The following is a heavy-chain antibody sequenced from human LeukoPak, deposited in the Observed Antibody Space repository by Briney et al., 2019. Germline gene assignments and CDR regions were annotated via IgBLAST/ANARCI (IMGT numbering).Heavy chain of an antibody. J-gene: IGHJ6*03. CDR3: ARGILEFYYYYMDV. V-gene: IGHV4-31*03. CDR2: IFYSGST. Sequence: SETLSLTCTVSGGSLSSGGYYWSWIRQHPGKGLEWIGYIFYSGSTYSNPSLKSRITISIDTPKNQFSLKVNSVTAADTAVYYCARGILEFYYYYMDVWSKGTTVTVSS. D-gene: IGHD3-3*01. CDR1: GGSLSSGGYY.